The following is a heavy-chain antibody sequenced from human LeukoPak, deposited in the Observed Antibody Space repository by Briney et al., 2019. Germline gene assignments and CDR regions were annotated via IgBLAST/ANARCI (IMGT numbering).Heavy chain of an antibody. CDR3: ARESTHSSSWYYYYYYMDV. CDR1: GYTFTSYN. V-gene: IGHV1-8*01. Sequence: ASVKVSCKASGYTFTSYNISWVRQATGQGLEWMGWMNPNSGNTGYAQKFQGRVTMTRNTSISTAYMELSSLRSEDTAVYYRARESTHSSSWYYYYYYMDVWGKGTTVTVSS. D-gene: IGHD6-13*01. CDR2: MNPNSGNT. J-gene: IGHJ6*03.